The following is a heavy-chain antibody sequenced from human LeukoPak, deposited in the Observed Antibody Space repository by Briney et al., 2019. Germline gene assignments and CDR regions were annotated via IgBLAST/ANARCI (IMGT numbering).Heavy chain of an antibody. D-gene: IGHD1-1*01. CDR1: GGSFSGYY. Sequence: PSETLSLTCAVYGGSFSGYYWSWTRQPPGKGLEWIGEINHSGSTNYNPSLKSRVTISVDTSKNQFSLKPSFVTAANTAVYYCASTTTGTGTTYGYWGQGTLVTVSS. V-gene: IGHV4-34*01. CDR3: ASTTTGTGTTYGY. J-gene: IGHJ4*02. CDR2: INHSGST.